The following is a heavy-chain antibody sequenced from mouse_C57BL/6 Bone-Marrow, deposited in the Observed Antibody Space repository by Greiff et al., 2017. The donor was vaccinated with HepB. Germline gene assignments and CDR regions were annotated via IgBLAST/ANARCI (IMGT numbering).Heavy chain of an antibody. CDR2: IYPGGGYT. J-gene: IGHJ4*01. V-gene: IGHV1-63*01. Sequence: QVHVKQSGAELVRPGTSVKMSCKASGYTFTNYWIGWAKQRPGHGLEWIGVIYPGGGYTNYNEKFKGKATLTADQSSSTASMQFSSLTSEDSAIYYCARWGAMDYWGQGTSVTVSS. CDR3: ARWGAMDY. CDR1: GYTFTNYW.